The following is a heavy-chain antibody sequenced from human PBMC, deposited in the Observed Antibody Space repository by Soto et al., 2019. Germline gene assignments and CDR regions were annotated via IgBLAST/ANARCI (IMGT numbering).Heavy chain of an antibody. J-gene: IGHJ4*02. D-gene: IGHD3-10*01. CDR1: GGSVSSGSYY. Sequence: SETLSLTCTVSGGSVSSGSYYWSWVRQPPGKGLEWIGYIYYSGSTNYNPSLKSRVTISVDTSKNQFSLKLSSVTAADTAVYYCARVLNYYGSGRGGWYFDYWGQGTLVTVSS. CDR2: IYYSGST. CDR3: ARVLNYYGSGRGGWYFDY. V-gene: IGHV4-61*01.